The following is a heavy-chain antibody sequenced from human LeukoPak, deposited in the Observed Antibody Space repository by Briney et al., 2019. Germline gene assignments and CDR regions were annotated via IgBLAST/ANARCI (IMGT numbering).Heavy chain of an antibody. CDR2: INPNSGDR. D-gene: IGHD3-10*01. CDR3: ARVYDIFGSGSHSDF. V-gene: IGHV1-2*02. CDR1: GYTFTSYH. Sequence: ASVKISCPASGYTFTSYHMHWVRQAPGQGLEWMGWINPNSGDRNYAQKFQGRVTMTRDTSISTAYMELSRLRSDDTAVYYCARVYDIFGSGSHSDFWGQGTLVTVSS. J-gene: IGHJ4*02.